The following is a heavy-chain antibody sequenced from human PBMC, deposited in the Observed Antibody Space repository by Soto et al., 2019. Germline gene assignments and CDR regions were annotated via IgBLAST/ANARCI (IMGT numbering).Heavy chain of an antibody. CDR2: IYYSGST. D-gene: IGHD2-2*01. CDR3: ARQLLPAAKKPQVNWFDP. V-gene: IGHV4-39*01. CDR1: GGSISSSSYY. J-gene: IGHJ5*02. Sequence: QLQLQESGPGLVKPSETLSLTCTVSGGSISSSSYYWGWIRQPPGKGLEWIGSIYYSGSTYYNPSLKSRVTISVDTSKNQFSLKLSSVTAADTAVYYCARQLLPAAKKPQVNWFDPWGQGTLVTVSS.